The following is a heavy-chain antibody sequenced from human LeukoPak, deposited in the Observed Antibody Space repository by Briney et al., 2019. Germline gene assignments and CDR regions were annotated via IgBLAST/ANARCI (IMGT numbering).Heavy chain of an antibody. Sequence: GGSLRLSCAASGFTFSSYGMSWVRQAPGKGLEWVSAISGSGGSTYYADSVKGRFTISRDNSKNTLYLQMNSLRAEDTAVYYCAKDQFRGAVEGALDYWGQGTLVTVSS. V-gene: IGHV3-23*01. D-gene: IGHD1-26*01. CDR2: ISGSGGST. CDR1: GFTFSSYG. J-gene: IGHJ4*02. CDR3: AKDQFRGAVEGALDY.